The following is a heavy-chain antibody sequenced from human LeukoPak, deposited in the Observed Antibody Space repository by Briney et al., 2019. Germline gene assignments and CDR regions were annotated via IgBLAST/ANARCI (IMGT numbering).Heavy chain of an antibody. J-gene: IGHJ4*02. CDR3: ARDAAYCYDRFDY. CDR1: GFMFSSSW. Sequence: PGGSLRLSCAASGFMFSSSWMAWVRQAPGKGLEWVANIKEDGSDINYVDSMKGRFTISRDNAKNSLYLQMNSLRAEDTAVYYCARDAAYCYDRFDYWGQGTQVTVSS. CDR2: IKEDGSDI. V-gene: IGHV3-7*01. D-gene: IGHD2-2*01.